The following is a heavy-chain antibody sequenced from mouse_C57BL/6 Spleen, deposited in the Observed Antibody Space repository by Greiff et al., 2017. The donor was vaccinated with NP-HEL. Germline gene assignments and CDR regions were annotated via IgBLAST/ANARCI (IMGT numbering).Heavy chain of an antibody. V-gene: IGHV1-59*01. CDR2: IDPSDSYT. D-gene: IGHD2-5*01. CDR3: ARGGYSNYGYFDV. CDR1: GYTFTSYW. J-gene: IGHJ1*03. Sequence: QVQLQQPGAELVRPGTSVKLSCKASGYTFTSYWMHWVKQRPGQGLEWIGVIDPSDSYTNYNQKFKGKATLTVDTSSSTAYMQLSSLTSEDSAVYYCARGGYSNYGYFDVWGTGTTVTVSS.